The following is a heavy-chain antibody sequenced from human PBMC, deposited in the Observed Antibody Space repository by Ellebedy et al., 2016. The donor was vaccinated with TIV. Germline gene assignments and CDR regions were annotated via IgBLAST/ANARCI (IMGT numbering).Heavy chain of an antibody. CDR2: ISSSGSTI. CDR3: ARPDAS. D-gene: IGHD2-2*01. CDR1: GGSISNYY. V-gene: IGHV3-11*01. J-gene: IGHJ4*02. Sequence: GGSLRLXXTVSGGSISNYYWGWIRQAPGKGLEWVSYISSSGSTIYYADSVKGRFTISRDNAKNSLYLQMNSLRAEDTAVYYCARPDASWGQGTLVTVSS.